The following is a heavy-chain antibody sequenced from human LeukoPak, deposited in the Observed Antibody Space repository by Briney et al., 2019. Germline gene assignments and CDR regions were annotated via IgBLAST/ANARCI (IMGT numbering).Heavy chain of an antibody. Sequence: GGSLRLSCAASGFTFDDYAMHWVRQAPGKGLEWVSGISWNSGSTGYADSVKGRFTISRDNAKNSLYLQMNSLRAEDTALYYCARSRHSYDSSGFPHYWGQGTLVTVSS. V-gene: IGHV3-20*04. CDR2: ISWNSGST. CDR1: GFTFDDYA. CDR3: ARSRHSYDSSGFPHY. D-gene: IGHD3-22*01. J-gene: IGHJ4*02.